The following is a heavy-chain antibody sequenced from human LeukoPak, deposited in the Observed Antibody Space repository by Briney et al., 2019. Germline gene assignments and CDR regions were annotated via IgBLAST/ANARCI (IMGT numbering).Heavy chain of an antibody. Sequence: SETLSVTCTVSGGSFRSSYYYWGWIRQPPGKGLEWIGSIYDSGSTYYNPSLKSRVTISVDTSKNQFSLKLNSVTAADTAVYYCARLRSWGSNYCHGMDVWGQGTTVTVSS. CDR1: GGSFRSSYYY. J-gene: IGHJ6*02. CDR3: ARLRSWGSNYCHGMDV. D-gene: IGHD6-13*01. CDR2: IYDSGST. V-gene: IGHV4-39*01.